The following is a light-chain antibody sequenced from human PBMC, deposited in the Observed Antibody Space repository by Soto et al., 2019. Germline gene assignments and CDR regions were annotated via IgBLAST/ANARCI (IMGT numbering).Light chain of an antibody. CDR3: SSYTGNSPFFV. CDR2: EVS. J-gene: IGLJ1*01. CDR1: SSDVGGYNY. Sequence: QSALTQPASVSGSDGQSITISCTGTSSDVGGYNYVSWYQQRPGKAPKLMIFEVSNRSSGVSNRFSGSKSDNTASLTISGLQGDDEADYYCSSYTGNSPFFVFGTGTKVTVL. V-gene: IGLV2-14*01.